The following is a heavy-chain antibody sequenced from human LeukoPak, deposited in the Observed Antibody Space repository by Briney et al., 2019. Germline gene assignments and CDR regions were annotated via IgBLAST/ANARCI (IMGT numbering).Heavy chain of an antibody. D-gene: IGHD3-3*01. V-gene: IGHV1-18*01. CDR2: ISPNNGDT. Sequence: ASVKVSCKASGYTFTSYRLSWGRQAPGQGLEWLGWISPNNGDTNYAREFQGRATMTTDTSTSTAYLELRSLSSDDTAVYYCARDQASYDFWSDYYRGAGYDHWGQGTLVTVSS. CDR1: GYTFTSYR. J-gene: IGHJ4*02. CDR3: ARDQASYDFWSDYYRGAGYDH.